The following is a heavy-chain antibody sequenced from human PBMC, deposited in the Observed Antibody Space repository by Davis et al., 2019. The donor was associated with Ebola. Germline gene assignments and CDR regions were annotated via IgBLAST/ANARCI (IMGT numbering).Heavy chain of an antibody. CDR1: GYTFTGYY. V-gene: IGHV1-18*04. J-gene: IGHJ6*03. CDR3: ARADIVVVPAAIRQYYYYYMDV. CDR2: ISAYNGNT. Sequence: ASVKVSCKASGYTFTGYYMHWVRQAPGQGLEWMGWISAYNGNTNYAQKLQGRVTITRDTSASTAYMELSSLRSEDTAVYYCARADIVVVPAAIRQYYYYYMDVWGKGTTVTVSS. D-gene: IGHD2-2*02.